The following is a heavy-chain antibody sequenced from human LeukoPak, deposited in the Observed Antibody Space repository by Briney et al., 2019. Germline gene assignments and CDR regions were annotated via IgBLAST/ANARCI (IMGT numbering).Heavy chain of an antibody. CDR1: GGSISSGGYY. D-gene: IGHD5-24*01. J-gene: IGHJ5*02. Sequence: PSETLSLTCTVSGGSISSGGYYWSWIRQHPGKGLEWIGYIYYSGSTYYNPSLKSRVTISVDTSKNQFPLKLSSVTAADTAVYYCARRPGGLQDWFDPWGQGTLVTVSS. CDR2: IYYSGST. V-gene: IGHV4-31*03. CDR3: ARRPGGLQDWFDP.